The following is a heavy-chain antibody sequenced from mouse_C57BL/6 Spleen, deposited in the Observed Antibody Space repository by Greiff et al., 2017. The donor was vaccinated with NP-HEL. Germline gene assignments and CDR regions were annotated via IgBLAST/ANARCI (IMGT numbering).Heavy chain of an antibody. CDR2: IYPGDGDT. V-gene: IGHV1-80*01. CDR1: GYAFSSYW. Sequence: QVQLQQSGAELVKPGASVKISCKASGYAFSSYWMNWVKQRPGKGLEWIGQIYPGDGDTNYNGKFKGKATLTADKSSSPAYMQLSSLTSEDSAVYFCARIGDYYGSSYGYYAMDYWGQGTSVTVSS. J-gene: IGHJ4*01. D-gene: IGHD1-1*01. CDR3: ARIGDYYGSSYGYYAMDY.